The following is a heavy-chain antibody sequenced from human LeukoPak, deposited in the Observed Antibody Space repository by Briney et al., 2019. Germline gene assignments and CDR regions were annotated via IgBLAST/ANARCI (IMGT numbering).Heavy chain of an antibody. V-gene: IGHV3-21*04. J-gene: IGHJ4*02. CDR3: AKERKVRLDY. Sequence: PGGSLRLSCAASGFTFSSYSMNWVRQAPGKGLEWVSSISSSSSYIYYADSVKGRFTISRDNSKNTLYLQMNSLRAEDTAVYYCAKERKVRLDYWGQGTLVTVSS. CDR2: ISSSSSYI. CDR1: GFTFSSYS.